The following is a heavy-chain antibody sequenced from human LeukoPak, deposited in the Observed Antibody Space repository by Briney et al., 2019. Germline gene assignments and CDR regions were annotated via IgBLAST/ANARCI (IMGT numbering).Heavy chain of an antibody. CDR2: ISDSGDYT. J-gene: IGHJ4*02. V-gene: IGHV3-23*01. D-gene: IGHD2-8*01. CDR3: AKDTSIGKYCTNGVCSPFDY. Sequence: GGSLTLSCAGSGFTFSSYAMSWVRQDPGQGLEWVSVISDSGDYTSYADSVRGRFTISRDNSRNTLYLQMISLRPEDTAVYYCAKDTSIGKYCTNGVCSPFDYWGQGTLVTVSS. CDR1: GFTFSSYA.